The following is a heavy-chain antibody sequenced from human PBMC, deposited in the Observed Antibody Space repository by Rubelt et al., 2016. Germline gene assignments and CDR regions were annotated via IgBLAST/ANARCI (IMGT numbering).Heavy chain of an antibody. D-gene: IGHD3-22*01. V-gene: IGHV1-69*04. J-gene: IGHJ4*02. CDR2: IIPILGIA. Sequence: QVQLVQSGAEVKKPGSSVKVSCKASGGTFSSYAISWVRQAPGQGLEWMGRIIPILGIANYAQKFQGRVTITADKSTSTAYMELRSLRSDDTAVYYCARGYFDSTGDFDYWGQGTLVTVSS. CDR3: ARGYFDSTGDFDY. CDR1: GGTFSSYA.